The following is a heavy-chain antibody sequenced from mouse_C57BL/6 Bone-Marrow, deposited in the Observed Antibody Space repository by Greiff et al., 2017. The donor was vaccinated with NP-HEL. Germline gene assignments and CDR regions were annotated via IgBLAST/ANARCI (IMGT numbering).Heavy chain of an antibody. V-gene: IGHV1-81*01. CDR3: ARTPYYYGSSKGYFDV. Sequence: VQLQESGAELARPGASVKLSCKASGYTFTSYGISWVKQRTGQGLEWIGEIYPRSGNTYYNEKFKGKATLTADKSSSTAYMELRSLTSEDSAVYFCARTPYYYGSSKGYFDVWGTGTTVTVSS. CDR1: GYTFTSYG. D-gene: IGHD1-1*01. CDR2: IYPRSGNT. J-gene: IGHJ1*03.